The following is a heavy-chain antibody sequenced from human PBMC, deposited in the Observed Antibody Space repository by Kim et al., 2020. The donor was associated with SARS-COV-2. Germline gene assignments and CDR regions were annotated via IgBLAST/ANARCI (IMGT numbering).Heavy chain of an antibody. CDR1: GFTFSSYA. CDR2: ISYDGSNK. Sequence: GGSLRLSCAASGFTFSSYAMHWVRQAPGKGLEWVAVISYDGSNKYYADSVKGRFTISRDNSKNTLYLQMNSLRAEDTAVYYCASDPGSTSTYYYYGMDVWGQGTTVTVSS. V-gene: IGHV3-30*04. D-gene: IGHD2-2*01. CDR3: ASDPGSTSTYYYYGMDV. J-gene: IGHJ6*02.